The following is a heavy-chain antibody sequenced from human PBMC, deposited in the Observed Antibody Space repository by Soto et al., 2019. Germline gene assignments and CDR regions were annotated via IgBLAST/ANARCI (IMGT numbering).Heavy chain of an antibody. Sequence: GGSLRLSCAASGFPFSSYWMSWVRQAPGKGLEWVANIKQDGSEKYYVDSVKGRFTISRDNAKNSLYLQMNSLRAEDTAVYYCARETNGGYAFDIWGQGTMVTVSS. CDR3: ARETNGGYAFDI. D-gene: IGHD2-15*01. CDR2: IKQDGSEK. V-gene: IGHV3-7*01. J-gene: IGHJ3*02. CDR1: GFPFSSYW.